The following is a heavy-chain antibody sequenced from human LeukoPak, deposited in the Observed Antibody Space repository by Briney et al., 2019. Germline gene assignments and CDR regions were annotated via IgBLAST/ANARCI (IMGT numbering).Heavy chain of an antibody. V-gene: IGHV1-8*01. J-gene: IGHJ4*02. CDR3: ARVRAAALDF. D-gene: IGHD2-15*01. CDR2: MNPNSGNT. CDR1: GYTFTSYD. Sequence: ASVKVSCKASGYTFTSYDINWVRQATGQGLECMGCMNPNSGNTGYAQRFQGRVTMTRNTSISTAYMELSSLRAEDTALYYGARVRAAALDFWGQGTLVTVSS.